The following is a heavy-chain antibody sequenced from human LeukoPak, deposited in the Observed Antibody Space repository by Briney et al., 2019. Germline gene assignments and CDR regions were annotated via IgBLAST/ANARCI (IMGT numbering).Heavy chain of an antibody. CDR3: ARGRNANCSGGSCYSRGSGYYYYYYMDV. CDR2: INHSGST. D-gene: IGHD2-15*01. J-gene: IGHJ6*03. Sequence: SETLSLTCAVYGGSFSGYYWSWNRQPPGKGLEWIGEINHSGSTNYNPSLKSRVTISVDTSKNQFSLKLSSVTAADTAVYYCARGRNANCSGGSCYSRGSGYYYYYYMDVWGKGTTVTVSS. CDR1: GGSFSGYY. V-gene: IGHV4-34*01.